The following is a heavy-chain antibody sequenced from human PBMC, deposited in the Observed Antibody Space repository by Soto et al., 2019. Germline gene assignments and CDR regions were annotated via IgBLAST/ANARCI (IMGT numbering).Heavy chain of an antibody. Sequence: ASVKVSCKASGGTFSSYAISWVRQAPGQGLEWMGGIIPIFGTANYAQKFQGRVTITADESTSTAYLQWSSLKASDTAMYYCARHSLRGEGYYYYYGMDVWGQGTTVTVSS. J-gene: IGHJ6*02. D-gene: IGHD3-10*01. V-gene: IGHV1-69*13. CDR1: GGTFSSYA. CDR2: IIPIFGTA. CDR3: ARHSLRGEGYYYYYGMDV.